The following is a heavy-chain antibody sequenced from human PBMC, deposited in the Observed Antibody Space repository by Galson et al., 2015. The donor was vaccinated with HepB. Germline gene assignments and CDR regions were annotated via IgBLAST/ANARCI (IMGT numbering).Heavy chain of an antibody. V-gene: IGHV1-46*01. CDR3: ARTNYYDSSGLWWFDP. D-gene: IGHD3-22*01. J-gene: IGHJ5*02. CDR1: GYTFTSYY. Sequence: SVKVSCKASGYTFTSYYMHWVRQAPGQGLEWMGIINPSGGSTSYAQKFQGRVTMTRDTSTSTVYMELSSLRSEDTAVYYCARTNYYDSSGLWWFDPWGQGTLVTVSS. CDR2: INPSGGST.